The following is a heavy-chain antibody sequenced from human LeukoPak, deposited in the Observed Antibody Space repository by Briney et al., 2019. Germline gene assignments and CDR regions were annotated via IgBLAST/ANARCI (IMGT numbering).Heavy chain of an antibody. J-gene: IGHJ4*02. CDR3: AKGSAATAIDY. Sequence: GGSVRLSCAASGFTFSTHGMNWVRQAPGKGLEWVSLISWDGGSTYYADSVKGRFTISRDNSKNSLYLQMNSLRTEDTALYYCAKGSAATAIDYWGQGTLVTVSS. D-gene: IGHD2-15*01. CDR1: GFTFSTHG. CDR2: ISWDGGST. V-gene: IGHV3-43*01.